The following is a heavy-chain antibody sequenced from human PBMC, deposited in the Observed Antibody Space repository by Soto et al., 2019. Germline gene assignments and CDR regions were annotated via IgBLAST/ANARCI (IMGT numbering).Heavy chain of an antibody. Sequence: GGSLRLSCAASGFTFSSYGMHWVRQAPGKGLEWVAVISYDGSNKYYADSVKGRFTISRDNSKNTLYLQMNSLRAEDTAVYYCAKGDTAMVMGHIDYWGQGTLVTVSS. CDR2: ISYDGSNK. D-gene: IGHD5-18*01. J-gene: IGHJ4*02. V-gene: IGHV3-30*18. CDR3: AKGDTAMVMGHIDY. CDR1: GFTFSSYG.